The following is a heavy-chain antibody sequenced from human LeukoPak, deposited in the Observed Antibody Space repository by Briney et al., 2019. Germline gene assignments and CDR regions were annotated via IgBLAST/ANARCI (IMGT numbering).Heavy chain of an antibody. Sequence: GGSLRLSCAASGFTFSSYGMHWVRQAPGKGLEWVAVISYDGSNKYYADSVKGRFTISRDNSKNTLYLQMNSLRTEDTAVYYCVGSGSGSWTSGYGMDVWGQGTTVTVSS. D-gene: IGHD3-10*01. CDR3: VGSGSGSWTSGYGMDV. J-gene: IGHJ6*02. CDR2: ISYDGSNK. CDR1: GFTFSSYG. V-gene: IGHV3-30*03.